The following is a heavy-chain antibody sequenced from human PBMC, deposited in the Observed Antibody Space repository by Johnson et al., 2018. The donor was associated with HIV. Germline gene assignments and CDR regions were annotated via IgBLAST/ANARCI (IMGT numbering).Heavy chain of an antibody. J-gene: IGHJ3*02. V-gene: IGHV3-15*01. CDR2: IKSKTDGGTT. CDR1: GFTFSNAW. D-gene: IGHD6-13*01. CDR3: ARARDRSSSRDAFDI. Sequence: VQLVESGGGVVQPGRSLRLSCAASGFTFSNAWMSWVRQAPGKGLEWVGRIKSKTDGGTTDYAAPVKGRFSISRDDSKNTLYLQMNSLRAEDTAVYYCARARDRSSSRDAFDIWGQGTMVTVSS.